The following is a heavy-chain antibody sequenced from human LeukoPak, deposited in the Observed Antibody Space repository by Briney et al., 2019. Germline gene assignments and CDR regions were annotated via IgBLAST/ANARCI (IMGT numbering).Heavy chain of an antibody. CDR1: GYTFTYYA. CDR2: ITPGGGT. J-gene: IGHJ4*02. D-gene: IGHD5-24*01. V-gene: IGHV1-2*02. Sequence: GASVKVSCKASGYTFTYYAMHWVRQAPGRGLQWRGWITPGGGTKYPKKFQGRVAITWATSTTTAYMDLSRLTSDDTAVYYCARDRYGDGFAHFDCWGQGALVTVSS. CDR3: ARDRYGDGFAHFDC.